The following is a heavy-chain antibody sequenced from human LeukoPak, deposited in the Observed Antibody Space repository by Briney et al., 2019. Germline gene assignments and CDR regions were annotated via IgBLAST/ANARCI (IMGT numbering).Heavy chain of an antibody. J-gene: IGHJ4*02. CDR2: INHSGST. CDR1: GGSFSGYY. Sequence: SETLSLTCAVYGGSFSGYYWSWIRQPPGKGLEWIGEINHSGSTNYNPSLKSRVTILVDTSKNQFSLKLRSVTAADTAVYYCARESHAGNFDFWGQGTLVTVSS. V-gene: IGHV4-34*01. CDR3: ARESHAGNFDF.